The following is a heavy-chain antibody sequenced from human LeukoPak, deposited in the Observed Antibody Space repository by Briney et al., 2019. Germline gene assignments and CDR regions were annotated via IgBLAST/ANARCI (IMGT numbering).Heavy chain of an antibody. V-gene: IGHV4-30-4*08. CDR3: ARDRVGATDI. Sequence: SETLSLTCTVSGGSISSGDYYWGWIRQPPGKGLEWIGYIYYSGSTYYNPSLKSRVTISVDTSKNQFSLKLSSVTAADTAVYYCARDRVGATDIWGQGTMVTVSS. D-gene: IGHD1-26*01. CDR2: IYYSGST. CDR1: GGSISSGDYY. J-gene: IGHJ3*02.